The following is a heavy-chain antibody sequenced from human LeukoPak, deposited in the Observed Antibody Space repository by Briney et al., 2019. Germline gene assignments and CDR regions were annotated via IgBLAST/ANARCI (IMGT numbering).Heavy chain of an antibody. CDR2: IWYGGSNT. J-gene: IGHJ4*02. Sequence: QPGGSLRLSCAASGFSFSSYGMHCVRQAPGKGLEWVAVIWYGGSNTYYADSVKGRFTICRDNSKNTLYLQMNSLRAEDTAVYYCVRYDGGSGPFDYWGQGTLVTVSS. D-gene: IGHD3-10*01. V-gene: IGHV3-33*08. CDR3: VRYDGGSGPFDY. CDR1: GFSFSSYG.